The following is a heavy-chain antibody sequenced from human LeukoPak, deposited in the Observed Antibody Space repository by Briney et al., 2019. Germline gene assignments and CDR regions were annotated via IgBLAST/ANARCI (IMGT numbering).Heavy chain of an antibody. J-gene: IGHJ4*02. D-gene: IGHD3-3*01. CDR1: GNAFTSYY. CDR3: AKEVSGSLDY. V-gene: IGHV1-46*01. CDR2: INPSGGST. Sequence: GASVKVSCKASGNAFTSYYMHWVRQAPGQGLEWMGIINPSGGSTSYAQKFQGRVTMTRDMSTSTVYMELSSLRSEDTAVYYCAKEVSGSLDYWGQGTLVAVSS.